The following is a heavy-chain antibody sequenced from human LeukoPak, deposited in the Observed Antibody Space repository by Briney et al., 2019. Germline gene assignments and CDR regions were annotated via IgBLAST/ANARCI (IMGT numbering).Heavy chain of an antibody. D-gene: IGHD6-19*01. V-gene: IGHV3-23*01. CDR3: AKEVGVAGTPYFDY. Sequence: GGSLRLSCAASGFTFSSYAMSWVRQAPGKGLEWVSGINDSDGSTYYADSVKGRFTMSRDNSKNTLYLQMNSLRAEDTAVYYCAKEVGVAGTPYFDYWGQGTLVTVSS. CDR1: GFTFSSYA. J-gene: IGHJ4*02. CDR2: INDSDGST.